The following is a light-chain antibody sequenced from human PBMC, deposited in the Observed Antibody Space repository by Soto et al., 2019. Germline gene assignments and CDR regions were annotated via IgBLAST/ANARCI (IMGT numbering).Light chain of an antibody. Sequence: EFMLTQSPATLSLSPGERAILSCRASQSVAGSLAWYQQKPGQAPRLLIYDISTRAAAIPARFSGSGSGTDFTLTVSSLEPEDFALYYCQQRSNRITFGQGTRLEI. CDR2: DIS. CDR3: QQRSNRIT. CDR1: QSVAGS. J-gene: IGKJ5*01. V-gene: IGKV3-11*01.